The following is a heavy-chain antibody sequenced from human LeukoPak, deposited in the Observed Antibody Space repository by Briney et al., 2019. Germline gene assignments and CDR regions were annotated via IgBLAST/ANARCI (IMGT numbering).Heavy chain of an antibody. V-gene: IGHV1-46*01. D-gene: IGHD2-2*03. Sequence: GASVKVSCKASGYTFTSYYMHWVRQAPGQGLEWMGIINPSGGSTSYAQKFQGRVTMTRDTSTSTVYMELSSLRSEDTAVYYCARDRAPFGYCSSTSCYVFDYWGQGTLVTVSS. CDR3: ARDRAPFGYCSSTSCYVFDY. CDR1: GYTFTSYY. CDR2: INPSGGST. J-gene: IGHJ4*02.